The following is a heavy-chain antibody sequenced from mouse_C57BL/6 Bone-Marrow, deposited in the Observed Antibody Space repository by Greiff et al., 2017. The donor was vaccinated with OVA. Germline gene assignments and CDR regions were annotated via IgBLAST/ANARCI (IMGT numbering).Heavy chain of an antibody. J-gene: IGHJ3*01. CDR1: GFSLTSYG. CDR3: AKHRGYDYDGPWFAY. Sequence: VMLVESGPGLVAPSQSLSITCTVSGFSLTSYGVDWVRQPPGKGLEWLGVIWGGGSTTYNSALMSRLSISKDNSKSQVFLKMNSLQTEDTAMYYCAKHRGYDYDGPWFAYWGQGTLVTVSA. V-gene: IGHV2-9*01. D-gene: IGHD2-4*01. CDR2: IWGGGST.